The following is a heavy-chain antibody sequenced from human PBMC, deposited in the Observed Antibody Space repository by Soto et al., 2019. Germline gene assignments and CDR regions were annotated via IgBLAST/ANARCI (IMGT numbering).Heavy chain of an antibody. Sequence: SETLSLTCTVSGGSVSSYYWSWIRQPPGKGLEWIGYIYYAGTPTYNPSLKSRVSISVDTSKDEVSLKLTSVTAADTAVYYCARLGGYYQALDSWGQGTVVTVSS. J-gene: IGHJ4*02. V-gene: IGHV4-59*08. CDR3: ARLGGYYQALDS. CDR2: IYYAGTP. CDR1: GGSVSSYY. D-gene: IGHD3-22*01.